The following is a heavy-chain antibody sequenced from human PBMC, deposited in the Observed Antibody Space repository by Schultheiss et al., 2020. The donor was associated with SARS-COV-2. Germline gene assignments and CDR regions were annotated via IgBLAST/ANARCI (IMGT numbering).Heavy chain of an antibody. D-gene: IGHD6-19*01. CDR2: ISSSSSYI. CDR1: GFTFSSYS. CDR3: ARDASMAGTYFDY. Sequence: GGSLRLSCAASGFTFSSYSMNWVRQAPGKGLEWVSSISSSSSYIYYADSVKGRFTISRDNAKNSLYLQMNSLRAEDTAVYYCARDASMAGTYFDYWGQGTLVTVSS. J-gene: IGHJ4*02. V-gene: IGHV3-21*01.